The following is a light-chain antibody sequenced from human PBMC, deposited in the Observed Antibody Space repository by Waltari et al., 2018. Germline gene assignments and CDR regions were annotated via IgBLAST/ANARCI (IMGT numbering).Light chain of an antibody. Sequence: AVQLTQSPSSLSASVGDIVTITCRASQAISSALAWYQQKPGKAPNLLIYDASNLESGVPSRFSGSGSGTHFTLTISSLQPADFATYYCQQLHSYPVTFGGGTKVEIK. V-gene: IGKV1-13*02. CDR1: QAISSA. J-gene: IGKJ4*01. CDR3: QQLHSYPVT. CDR2: DAS.